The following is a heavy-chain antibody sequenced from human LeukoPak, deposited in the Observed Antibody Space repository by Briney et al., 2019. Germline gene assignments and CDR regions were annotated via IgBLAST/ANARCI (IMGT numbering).Heavy chain of an antibody. V-gene: IGHV3-23*01. J-gene: IGHJ4*02. CDR3: AKGRTWGSYRYTDY. Sequence: GGSLRLSCAASGFTFSSYAMSWVRQAPGKGLEWVSAISGSGGSTYYADSVKGRFTISRDNSKNTLYLQMNGLRAEDTAVYYCAKGRTWGSYRYTDYWGQGTLVTVSS. CDR1: GFTFSSYA. D-gene: IGHD3-16*02. CDR2: ISGSGGST.